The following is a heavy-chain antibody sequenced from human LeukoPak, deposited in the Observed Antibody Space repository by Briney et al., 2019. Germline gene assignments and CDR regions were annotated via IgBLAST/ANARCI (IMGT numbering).Heavy chain of an antibody. Sequence: SETLSLTCTVSGYSISSGYYWGWLRQPPGRGLEWIGTIYHSGSTYYNPSLKSRVTISVDTSKNQFSLKLSSVTAADTAVYFCARAYSSSWYLNWFDPWGQGTLVTVSS. CDR1: GYSISSGYY. D-gene: IGHD6-13*01. CDR3: ARAYSSSWYLNWFDP. J-gene: IGHJ5*02. V-gene: IGHV4-38-2*02. CDR2: IYHSGST.